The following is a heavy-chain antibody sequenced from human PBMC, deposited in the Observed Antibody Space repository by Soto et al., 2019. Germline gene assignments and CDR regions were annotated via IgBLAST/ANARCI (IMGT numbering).Heavy chain of an antibody. J-gene: IGHJ6*02. CDR2: ISSDSRTI. CDR1: GFSLSDYA. V-gene: IGHV3-48*02. CDR3: ARIKLVEWFFINVDVYDMDV. D-gene: IGHD3-3*01. Sequence: GGSLRLSCVASGFSLSDYAVNWVRQAPGKGLEWVSFISSDSRTIYYADSVEGRFTVSRDNARNSVSLQMDSLKDEDAAVYYWARIKLVEWFFINVDVYDMDVWGQGTPVTVSS.